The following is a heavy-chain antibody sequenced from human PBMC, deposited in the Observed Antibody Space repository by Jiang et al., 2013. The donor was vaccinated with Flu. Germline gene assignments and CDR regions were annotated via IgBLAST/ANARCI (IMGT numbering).Heavy chain of an antibody. CDR2: IYPGDSDT. V-gene: IGHV5-51*01. J-gene: IGHJ4*02. CDR3: ARRNSSGWYYFDY. D-gene: IGHD6-19*01. Sequence: GKGLEWMGIIYPGDSDTRYSPSFQGQVTISADKSISTAYLQWSSLKASDTAMYYCARRNSSGWYYFDYWGQGTLVTVSS.